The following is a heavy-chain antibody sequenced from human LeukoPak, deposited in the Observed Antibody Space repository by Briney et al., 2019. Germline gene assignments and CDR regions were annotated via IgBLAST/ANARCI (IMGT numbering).Heavy chain of an antibody. Sequence: PGGSLRLSCAASGFTFSSYAMNWVRQAPGKGLEWVANIKQDGSEKYYVDSVKGRFTISRDNAKNSLYLQMNSLRAEDTAVYYCARGVDTAMVSLGYWGQGTLVTVSS. CDR1: GFTFSSYA. J-gene: IGHJ4*02. CDR2: IKQDGSEK. D-gene: IGHD5-18*01. V-gene: IGHV3-7*01. CDR3: ARGVDTAMVSLGY.